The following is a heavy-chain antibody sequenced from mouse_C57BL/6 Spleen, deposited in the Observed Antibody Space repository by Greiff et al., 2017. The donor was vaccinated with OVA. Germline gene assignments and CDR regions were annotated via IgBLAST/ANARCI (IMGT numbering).Heavy chain of an antibody. CDR3: ARVGAYYGSSWGFDY. D-gene: IGHD1-1*01. CDR1: GFTFSDYG. J-gene: IGHJ2*01. V-gene: IGHV5-17*01. CDR2: ISSGSSTI. Sequence: DVQLVESGGGLVKPGGSLKLSCAASGFTFSDYGMHWVRQAPEKGLEWVAYISSGSSTIYYADTVKGRFTISRDNAKNTLFLQMTSLRSEDTAMYYCARVGAYYGSSWGFDYWGQGTTLTVSS.